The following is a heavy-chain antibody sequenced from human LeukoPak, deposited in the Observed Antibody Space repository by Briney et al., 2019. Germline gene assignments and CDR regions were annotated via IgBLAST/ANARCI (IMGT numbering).Heavy chain of an antibody. Sequence: ASVKVSCKASGYTFTSYDINWVRQAPGQGLEWMGIINPNGGSTNCAQKFQGRVTMTRDTSTSTVYMELRSLRSEDTAVYYCARDLLLRRQLVPADYYYYYGMDVWGQGTTVTVSS. CDR2: INPNGGST. J-gene: IGHJ6*02. D-gene: IGHD6-13*01. CDR1: GYTFTSYD. V-gene: IGHV1-46*01. CDR3: ARDLLLRRQLVPADYYYYYGMDV.